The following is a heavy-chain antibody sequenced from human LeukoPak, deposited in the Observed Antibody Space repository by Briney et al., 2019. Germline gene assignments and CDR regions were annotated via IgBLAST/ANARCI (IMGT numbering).Heavy chain of an antibody. D-gene: IGHD1-26*01. Sequence: ETLSLTFTVSGGSISSSSYYWGWIRPPPGKGLEWIGSIYYSGSTYYNPSLKSRVTISVDTSKNQFSLKLSSVTAADTAVYYCARLIVGATKFDYWGQGTLVTVSS. CDR3: ARLIVGATKFDY. CDR1: GGSISSSSYY. CDR2: IYYSGST. V-gene: IGHV4-39*01. J-gene: IGHJ4*02.